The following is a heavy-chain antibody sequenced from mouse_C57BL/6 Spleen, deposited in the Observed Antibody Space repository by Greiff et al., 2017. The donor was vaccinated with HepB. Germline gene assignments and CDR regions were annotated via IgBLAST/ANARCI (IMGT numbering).Heavy chain of an antibody. CDR1: GFTFSSYG. CDR2: ISSGGSYT. CDR3: ARLGGALYFDV. V-gene: IGHV5-6*01. D-gene: IGHD1-1*02. J-gene: IGHJ1*03. Sequence: EVQLQESGGDLVKPGGSLKLSCAASGFTFSSYGMSWFRQTPDKRLEWVATISSGGSYTYYPDSVKGRFTISRDNAKNTLYLQMSSLKSEDTAMYYCARLGGALYFDVWGTGTTVTVSS.